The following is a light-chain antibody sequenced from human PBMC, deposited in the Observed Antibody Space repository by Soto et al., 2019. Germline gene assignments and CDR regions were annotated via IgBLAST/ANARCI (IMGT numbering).Light chain of an antibody. Sequence: EIVLTQSPGTLSLSPGERATLSCRASQSVSSSSLAWYQQKPGQAPRLLIYGASSRATGIPDRFSGSGSGRDFSIITITLVPEDFAVYYCQQYGSSPPFTFGPGTKVDIK. J-gene: IGKJ3*01. CDR2: GAS. V-gene: IGKV3-20*01. CDR1: QSVSSSS. CDR3: QQYGSSPPFT.